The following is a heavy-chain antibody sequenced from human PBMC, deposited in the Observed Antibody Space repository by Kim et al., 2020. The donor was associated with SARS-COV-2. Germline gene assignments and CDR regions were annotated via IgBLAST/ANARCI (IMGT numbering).Heavy chain of an antibody. D-gene: IGHD3-22*01. V-gene: IGHV3-53*04. CDR3: AGTFYDSSGYPFDY. J-gene: IGHJ4*02. Sequence: SGKGTFTISRHNSKNTLYLQMNSLRAEDTAVYYCAGTFYDSSGYPFDYWGQGTLVTVSS.